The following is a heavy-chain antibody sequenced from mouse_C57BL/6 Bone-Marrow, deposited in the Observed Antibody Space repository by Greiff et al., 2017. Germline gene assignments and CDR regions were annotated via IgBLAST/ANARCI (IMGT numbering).Heavy chain of an antibody. CDR3: AGGDYYGPWFAY. D-gene: IGHD1-1*01. CDR2: IDPSDSYT. Sequence: QVQLQQPGAELVMPGASVKLSCKASGYTFTSYWMHWVKQRPGQGLEWIGEIDPSDSYTNYNQKFKGKSTLTVDKSSSTAYMQLSSLTSEDSAVYYCAGGDYYGPWFAYWGQGTLVTVSA. V-gene: IGHV1-69*01. CDR1: GYTFTSYW. J-gene: IGHJ3*01.